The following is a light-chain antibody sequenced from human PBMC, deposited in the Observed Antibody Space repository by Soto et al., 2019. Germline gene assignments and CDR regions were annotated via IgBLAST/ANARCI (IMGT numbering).Light chain of an antibody. V-gene: IGKV1-5*01. CDR3: QQYESYSPLT. CDR1: QSIRSW. CDR2: DAS. J-gene: IGKJ4*01. Sequence: DIQMTQSPSTLSASVGDRVTMTCRASQSIRSWLAWYQQKPGKAPKLLIYDASSLESGVPLRFSGRRSGTEFTLTISSLQPDDFGTYYCQQYESYSPLTFGGGTKVDIK.